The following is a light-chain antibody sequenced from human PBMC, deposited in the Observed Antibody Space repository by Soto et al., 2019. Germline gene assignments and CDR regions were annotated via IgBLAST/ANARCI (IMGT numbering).Light chain of an antibody. CDR1: SSNIGAGYD. V-gene: IGLV1-40*01. CDR3: QSYDSSLSVVV. CDR2: GNN. J-gene: IGLJ2*01. Sequence: QSVLTQPPSVSGAPGQRVTISCTGSSSNIGAGYDVHWYQQLPGTAPKLLIYGNNNRPSGVPDRFSGYKSGTSASLAITGLQAEDEADYYCQSYDSSLSVVVFGGGTKVTVL.